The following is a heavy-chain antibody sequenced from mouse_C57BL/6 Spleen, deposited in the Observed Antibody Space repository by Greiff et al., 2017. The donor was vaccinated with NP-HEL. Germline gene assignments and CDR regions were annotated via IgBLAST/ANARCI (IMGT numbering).Heavy chain of an antibody. V-gene: IGHV5-17*01. J-gene: IGHJ3*01. D-gene: IGHD4-1*01. CDR1: GFTFSDYG. CDR3: GRRTGTGGFAY. CDR2: ISSGSSTI. Sequence: EVMLVESGGGLVKPGGSLKLSCAASGFTFSDYGMHWVRQAPEKGLEWVAYISSGSSTIYYADTVKGRFTISRDNAKNTLFLQMTSLRSEDTAMYYCGRRTGTGGFAYWGQGTLVTVSA.